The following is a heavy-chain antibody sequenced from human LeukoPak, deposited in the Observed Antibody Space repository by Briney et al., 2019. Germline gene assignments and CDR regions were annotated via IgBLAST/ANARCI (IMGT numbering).Heavy chain of an antibody. CDR3: ASFDYDFWSGYSHYFDY. D-gene: IGHD3-3*01. CDR2: IKQDGSEK. CDR1: GFTFSNYL. V-gene: IGHV3-7*01. J-gene: IGHJ4*02. Sequence: GGSLRLSCAASGFTFSNYLMSWVRQAPGKGLEWVANIKQDGSEKCYVDSVKGRFTISRDNAKNSLFLQMNSLRAEDTAVYYCASFDYDFWSGYSHYFDYWGQGTLVTVSS.